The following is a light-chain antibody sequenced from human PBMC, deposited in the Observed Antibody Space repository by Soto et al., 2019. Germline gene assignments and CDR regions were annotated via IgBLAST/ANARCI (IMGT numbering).Light chain of an antibody. CDR1: SSNIGSNY. Sequence: QSVLTQPPSASGTPGQRVTISCSGSSSNIGSNYVYWYQQVPGTAPKLLIYRNNQRPSVVPDRFSGSKSGTSASLAISGLRSEDEADYYCATWNDSLSEAVFGGGTKLTVL. CDR3: ATWNDSLSEAV. V-gene: IGLV1-47*01. CDR2: RNN. J-gene: IGLJ2*01.